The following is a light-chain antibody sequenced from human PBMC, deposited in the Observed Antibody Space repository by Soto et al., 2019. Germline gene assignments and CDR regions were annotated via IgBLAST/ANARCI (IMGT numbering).Light chain of an antibody. Sequence: DIPMTQSPSTLSASVGDRVTITCRASQSVTNCLAWYQQKPGKAPNLLIYDASRLQSGIPSRFSGSGSGTEFTLTSSSLQPDDFASYYCQQYTTYPYTFGQGTKLEIK. CDR1: QSVTNC. V-gene: IGKV1-5*01. J-gene: IGKJ2*01. CDR3: QQYTTYPYT. CDR2: DAS.